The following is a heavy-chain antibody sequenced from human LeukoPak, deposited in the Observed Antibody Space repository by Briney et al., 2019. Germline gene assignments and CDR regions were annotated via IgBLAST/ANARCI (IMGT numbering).Heavy chain of an antibody. CDR2: ISSSSSYI. D-gene: IGHD2-15*01. CDR1: GFTFSSYS. V-gene: IGHV3-21*01. Sequence: KSGGSLRLSCAASGFTFSSYSMNWVRQAPGKGLEWVSSISSSSSYIYYADSVKGRFTISRDSAKNSLYLQMNSLRAEDTAVYYCAREVVVVVAATGGFDYWGQGTLVTVSS. J-gene: IGHJ4*02. CDR3: AREVVVVVAATGGFDY.